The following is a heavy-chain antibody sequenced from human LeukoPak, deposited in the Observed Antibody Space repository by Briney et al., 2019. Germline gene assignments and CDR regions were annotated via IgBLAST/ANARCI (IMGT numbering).Heavy chain of an antibody. J-gene: IGHJ5*02. Sequence: GGSRRLSCEVFGFSTSDYYMSWVRQAPGKGLEWVSLIRGSGATFYADSVKGRFTISRDGSKNMVFLQMNRLRVEDTAVYFCARDRAATEDWVEFDPWGQGTLVTVSS. CDR3: ARDRAATEDWVEFDP. CDR1: GFSTSDYY. CDR2: IRGSGAT. D-gene: IGHD6-25*01. V-gene: IGHV3-66*03.